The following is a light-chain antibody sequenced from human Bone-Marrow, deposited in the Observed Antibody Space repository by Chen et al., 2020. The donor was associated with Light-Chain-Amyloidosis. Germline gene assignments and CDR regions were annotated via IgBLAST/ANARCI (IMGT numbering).Light chain of an antibody. CDR2: AVS. J-gene: IGLJ1*01. V-gene: IGLV2-14*01. CDR1: SGDVGTYNY. CDR3: SSFTSSSSYV. Sequence: QSALTQPASVSGSPGQSITICCTGTSGDVGTYNYVSQYQQHPGKPPKVVIYAVSNRPSGVSNRFSGYKSGNTASLTISGLQAEDEADYYCSSFTSSSSYVFGPGTKVTVL.